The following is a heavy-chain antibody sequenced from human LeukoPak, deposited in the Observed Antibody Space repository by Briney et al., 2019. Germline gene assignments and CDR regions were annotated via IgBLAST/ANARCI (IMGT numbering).Heavy chain of an antibody. D-gene: IGHD3-22*01. Sequence: GGSLRLSCVASGFTFSSYAMNWVRQAPGKGLEWVSGLSSGSGGNTYYADSVKGRFTISRDNSKNTLYLQMNSLRAEDTAVYYCATVYDSSDAFDIWGQGTMVTVSS. CDR2: LSSGSGGNT. CDR3: ATVYDSSDAFDI. J-gene: IGHJ3*02. V-gene: IGHV3-23*01. CDR1: GFTFSSYA.